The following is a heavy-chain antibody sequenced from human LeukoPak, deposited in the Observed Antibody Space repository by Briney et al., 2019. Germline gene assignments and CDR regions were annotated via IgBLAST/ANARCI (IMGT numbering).Heavy chain of an antibody. CDR2: INPSGGST. J-gene: IGHJ4*02. CDR3: ARGPPNYYDSSGPFDY. V-gene: IGHV1-46*01. D-gene: IGHD3-22*01. Sequence: GASVKVSCKASGYTFTSYYMHWVRQAPGQGLEWMGIINPSGGSTSYAPKFPGRVTMTRDTSTSTVYMELSSLRSEDTAVYYCARGPPNYYDSSGPFDYWGQGTLVTVSS. CDR1: GYTFTSYY.